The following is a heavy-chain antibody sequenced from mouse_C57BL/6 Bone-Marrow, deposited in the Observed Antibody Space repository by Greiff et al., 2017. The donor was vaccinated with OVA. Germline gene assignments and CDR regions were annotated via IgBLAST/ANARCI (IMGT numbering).Heavy chain of an antibody. CDR1: GYTFTSYG. J-gene: IGHJ4*01. V-gene: IGHV1-81*01. D-gene: IGHD1-1*01. CDR2: IYPRSGNT. CDR3: ARGDYYGYYAMDY. Sequence: QVQLQQSGAELARPGASVKLSCKASGYTFTSYGISWVKQRTGQGLEWIGEIYPRSGNTYYNEKFKGKATLTADKSSSTAYMELRSLTSEDSAVYFCARGDYYGYYAMDYWGQGTSVTVSS.